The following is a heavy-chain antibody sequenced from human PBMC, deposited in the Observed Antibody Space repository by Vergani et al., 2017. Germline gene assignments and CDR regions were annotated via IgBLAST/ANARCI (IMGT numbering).Heavy chain of an antibody. D-gene: IGHD5-12*01. CDR3: ARGLLWEIVATTFDS. CDR1: GGTFSSYA. V-gene: IGHV1-69*06. J-gene: IGHJ4*02. Sequence: QVQLVQSGAEVKKPGSSVKVSCKASGGTFSSYAISWVRQAPGQGLEWMGWIIPIFGTANYAQKFQGRVTITADKSTSTAYMELSSLRSEDSAVYYCARGLLWEIVATTFDSWGQGTLVTVSS. CDR2: IIPIFGTA.